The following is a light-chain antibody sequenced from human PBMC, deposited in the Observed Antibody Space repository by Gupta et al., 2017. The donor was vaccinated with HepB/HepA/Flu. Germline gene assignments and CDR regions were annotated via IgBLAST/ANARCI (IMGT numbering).Light chain of an antibody. CDR1: QSISSY. CDR3: QETYDTPRT. J-gene: IGKJ4*01. V-gene: IGKV1-39*01. CDR2: AAS. Sequence: DIQTTQSPSSLSAPVGDRVTITCRASQSISSYLNWYQQKPGKAPELLIYAASTLHTGVPSRFSGSGSGADFSLTVSSLQPEDFAAYYCQETYDTPRTFGGGTKVEIK.